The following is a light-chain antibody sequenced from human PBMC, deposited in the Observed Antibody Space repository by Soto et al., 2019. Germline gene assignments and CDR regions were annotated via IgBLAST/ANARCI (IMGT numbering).Light chain of an antibody. CDR3: QQYSNWPPWT. CDR1: QSVSSSY. J-gene: IGKJ1*01. V-gene: IGKV3-20*01. CDR2: GAS. Sequence: EIVLTQSPDTLSLSPGERATLSCRASQSVSSSYLAWYQQKPGQAPRLLIYGASSRATGIPDRFSGSGSGTEFTLTITNLQSEDFAVYYCQQYSNWPPWTFGQGTKVDIK.